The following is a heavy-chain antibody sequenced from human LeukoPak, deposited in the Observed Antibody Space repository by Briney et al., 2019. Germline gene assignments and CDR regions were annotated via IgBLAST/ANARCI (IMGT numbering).Heavy chain of an antibody. CDR3: ARAPKYYDILTGYHTLFDP. Sequence: SETLSLTCTVSGGSISSYYWSWIRQPPGKGLKWIGNIYYSGSTNYNPSLKSRVTTSVDTSKNQFSLKLSSVTAADTAVYYCARAPKYYDILTGYHTLFDPWGQGTLVTVSS. CDR2: IYYSGST. CDR1: GGSISSYY. D-gene: IGHD3-9*01. V-gene: IGHV4-59*01. J-gene: IGHJ5*02.